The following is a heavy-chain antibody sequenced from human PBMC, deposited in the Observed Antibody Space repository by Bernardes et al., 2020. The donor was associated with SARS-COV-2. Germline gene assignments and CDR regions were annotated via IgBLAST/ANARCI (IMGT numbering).Heavy chain of an antibody. V-gene: IGHV4-4*02. CDR3: ARAVAIGGTIDY. CDR1: GGSISSSNW. D-gene: IGHD6-19*01. J-gene: IGHJ4*02. Sequence: SENLSPTCAVSGGSISSSNWWSWVRQPPGKGLEWIGEIYHSGSTNYNPSLKSRVTISVDKSKNQFSLKLSSVTAADTAVYYCARAVAIGGTIDYWGQGTLVTVSS. CDR2: IYHSGST.